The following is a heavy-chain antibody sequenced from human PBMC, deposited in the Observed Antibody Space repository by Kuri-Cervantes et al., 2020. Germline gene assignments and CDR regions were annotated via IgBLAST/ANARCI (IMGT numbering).Heavy chain of an antibody. J-gene: IGHJ6*02. CDR1: GFTFSSYW. Sequence: GESLKISCAASGFTFSSYWMSWVRQAPGKGLEWVANIKQDGSEKYYVDSVKGRFTISRDNAKNSLYLQMNSLRAEDTAVYYCARARGVLWFGALQYGMDVWGQGTTVTVSS. D-gene: IGHD3-10*01. V-gene: IGHV3-7*04. CDR2: IKQDGSEK. CDR3: ARARGVLWFGALQYGMDV.